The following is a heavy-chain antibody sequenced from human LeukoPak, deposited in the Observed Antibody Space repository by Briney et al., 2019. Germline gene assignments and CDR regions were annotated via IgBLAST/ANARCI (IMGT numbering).Heavy chain of an antibody. Sequence: SGTLSLTCDVSGGSITQNNYWTWVRHPPGKRLEWIGEVNLQGGTNYNPSLLRPVAISVDTSANHVSLQMTSVTAADTAVYYCAREGGSYRPLDYSGQGTLVTVSS. CDR2: VNLQGGT. J-gene: IGHJ4*02. CDR3: AREGGSYRPLDY. CDR1: GGSITQNNY. D-gene: IGHD3-16*02. V-gene: IGHV4-4*02.